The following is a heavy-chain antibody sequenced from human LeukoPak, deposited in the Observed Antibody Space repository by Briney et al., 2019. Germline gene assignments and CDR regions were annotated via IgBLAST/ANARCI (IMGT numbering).Heavy chain of an antibody. CDR1: GFTFSSYA. CDR2: ISGSGGST. Sequence: GGSLRLSCAASGFTFSSYAMSWVRQAPGKGLEWVSAISGSGGSTYYADSVKGRFTISRDNSKNTLYLQMNSLRAEDTAVYYCAKGIRQLGNYYYYMDVWGKGTTVTVSS. J-gene: IGHJ6*03. D-gene: IGHD7-27*01. V-gene: IGHV3-23*01. CDR3: AKGIRQLGNYYYYMDV.